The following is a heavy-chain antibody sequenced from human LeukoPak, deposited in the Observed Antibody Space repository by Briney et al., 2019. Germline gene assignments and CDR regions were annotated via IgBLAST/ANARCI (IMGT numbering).Heavy chain of an antibody. J-gene: IGHJ4*02. CDR1: GFTFSSYW. D-gene: IGHD3-10*01. CDR2: ISGSGGST. Sequence: GSLRLSCAASGFTFSSYWMSWVRQPPGKGLEWVSIISGSGGSTSYADSVKGRFTISRDISKNTLYLQMNSLRAEDTAVYYCAKNSFYYDSGSYFFDYWGQGTLVTVSS. V-gene: IGHV3-23*01. CDR3: AKNSFYYDSGSYFFDY.